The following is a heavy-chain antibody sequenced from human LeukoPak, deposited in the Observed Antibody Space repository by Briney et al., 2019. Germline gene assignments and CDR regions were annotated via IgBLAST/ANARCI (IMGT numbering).Heavy chain of an antibody. V-gene: IGHV4-38-2*01. CDR3: ARSPWIQLWLGAFDI. CDR1: GYSISSGYY. D-gene: IGHD5-18*01. CDR2: IYHSGST. J-gene: IGHJ3*02. Sequence: SETLSLTCAVSGYSISSGYYWGWIRQPPGKVLEWIGSIYHSGSTYYNPSLKSRVTISVDTSKNQFSLKLSSVTAADTAVYYCARSPWIQLWLGAFDIWGQGTMVTVSS.